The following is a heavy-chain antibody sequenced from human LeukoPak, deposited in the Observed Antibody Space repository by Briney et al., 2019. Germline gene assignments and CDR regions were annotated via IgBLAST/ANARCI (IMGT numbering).Heavy chain of an antibody. D-gene: IGHD3-16*01. J-gene: IGHJ5*02. CDR3: ARGFPDRYNYDYVWGSYSWFDP. V-gene: IGHV7-4-1*02. CDR1: GYTFTSYA. Sequence: ASVKVSCKASGYTFTSYAMNWVRQAPGQGLEWMGWINTNTGNPTYAQGFTGRFVFSLDTSVSTAYLQISSLKAEDTAVYYCARGFPDRYNYDYVWGSYSWFDPWGQGTLVTVSS. CDR2: INTNTGNP.